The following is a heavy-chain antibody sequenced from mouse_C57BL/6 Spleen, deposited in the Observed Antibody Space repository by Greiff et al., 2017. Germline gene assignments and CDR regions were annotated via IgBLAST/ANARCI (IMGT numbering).Heavy chain of an antibody. CDR2: ISDGGSYT. CDR3: ARGRLRPFDY. J-gene: IGHJ2*01. CDR1: GFTFSSYA. Sequence: EVKLQESGGGLVKPGGSLKLSCAASGFTFSSYAMSWVRQTPEKGLEWVANISDGGSYTYYPDNVKGRFTISRDNAKKNLYLQRSQLKSEDTAMYYGARGRLRPFDYWGQGTTLTVSS. V-gene: IGHV5-4*03.